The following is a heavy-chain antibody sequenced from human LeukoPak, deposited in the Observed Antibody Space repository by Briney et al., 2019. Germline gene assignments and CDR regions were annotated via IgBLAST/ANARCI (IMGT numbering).Heavy chain of an antibody. CDR1: GFTFSSSW. CDR3: ARAGSLWFGESKFDY. J-gene: IGHJ4*02. Sequence: GGSLRLSCAASGFTFSSSWMNWVRQAPGKGLEWVANINQDGSEKYYVDSVKGRFTISRDNAKNSLYLQMNSLRAEDTAVYYCARAGSLWFGESKFDYWGQGTLVTVSS. CDR2: INQDGSEK. V-gene: IGHV3-7*01. D-gene: IGHD3-10*01.